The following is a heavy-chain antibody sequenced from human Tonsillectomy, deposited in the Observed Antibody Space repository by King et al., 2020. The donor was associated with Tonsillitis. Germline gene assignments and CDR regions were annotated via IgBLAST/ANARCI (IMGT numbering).Heavy chain of an antibody. CDR1: GFTFSGSA. CDR2: IRSKANNYAT. V-gene: IGHV3-73*01. CDR3: TRLEPYYYYGMVV. J-gene: IGHJ6*02. D-gene: IGHD1-26*01. Sequence: VQLVESGGGLVQPGGSLKLSCAASGFTFSGSAMHWVRQASGKGLEWVGRIRSKANNYATAYAASVKGRFTISRDDSKNMAYLQMNSLKTEDTAVYYCTRLEPYYYYGMVVWGQGTTVTVSS.